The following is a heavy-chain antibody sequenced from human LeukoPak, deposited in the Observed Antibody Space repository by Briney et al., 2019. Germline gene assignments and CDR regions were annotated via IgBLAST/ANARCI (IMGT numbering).Heavy chain of an antibody. Sequence: GGSLRLSCAASGFTFSSYSMNWVRQAPGKGLEWVSSISSSSSYIYYADSVKGRFTISRDNAKNSLYLQMNSLRAEDTAVYYCARATDVVVPAGTYWGQGSLVTVPS. CDR2: ISSSSSYI. D-gene: IGHD2-2*01. CDR1: GFTFSSYS. V-gene: IGHV3-21*01. J-gene: IGHJ4*02. CDR3: ARATDVVVPAGTY.